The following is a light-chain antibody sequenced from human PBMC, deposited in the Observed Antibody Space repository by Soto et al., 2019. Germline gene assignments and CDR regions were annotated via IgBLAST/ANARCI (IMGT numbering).Light chain of an antibody. CDR1: QSVGSW. J-gene: IGKJ1*01. CDR2: EAS. CDR3: QQYSRYPWT. V-gene: IGKV1-5*03. Sequence: MTQSPSTLSASVGDRVTITCWASQSVGSWLAWHQQKAGRAPKVLFYEASSLQNGVPSRFSGSGCGTDFPLTISSLHADVAATYFCQQYSRYPWTFGQGTKVEIK.